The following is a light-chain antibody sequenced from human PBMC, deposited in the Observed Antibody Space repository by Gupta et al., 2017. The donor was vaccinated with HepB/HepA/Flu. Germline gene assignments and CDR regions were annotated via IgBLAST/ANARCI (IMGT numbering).Light chain of an antibody. Sequence: QPALTQPAPVSGSPGRSLTISCTGTSSDVGYNNYVVWYQQHPGKAPKVMIYDVSNRPSGVSSRFSGSKSGNSASLTISGLQAEDEADYYCSSYTSSSTVLFGGGTKLTVL. J-gene: IGLJ2*01. CDR1: SSDVGYNNY. V-gene: IGLV2-14*01. CDR2: DVS. CDR3: SSYTSSSTVL.